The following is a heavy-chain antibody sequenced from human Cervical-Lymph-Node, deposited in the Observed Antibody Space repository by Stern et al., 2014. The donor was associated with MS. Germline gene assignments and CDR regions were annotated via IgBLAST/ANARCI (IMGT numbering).Heavy chain of an antibody. CDR2: FNPSGLLT. D-gene: IGHD1-1*01. Sequence: QVQLEQSGAAMIKPGASVKISCESSGYTFNSYYIHWVRQPLGQGHEWVALFNPSGLLTTYALRLQVRVTVTGDTSTSTVYMELTGLKSEDTAVYYCARVLSLATSDPWGQGTLVVVSS. J-gene: IGHJ5*02. CDR1: GYTFNSYY. CDR3: ARVLSLATSDP. V-gene: IGHV1-46*02.